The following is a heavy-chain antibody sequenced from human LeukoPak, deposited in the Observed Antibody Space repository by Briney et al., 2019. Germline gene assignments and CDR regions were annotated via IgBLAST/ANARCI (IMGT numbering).Heavy chain of an antibody. CDR1: GFTFSSYA. D-gene: IGHD4-17*01. Sequence: GGSLRLXCAASGFTFSSYAMRWVRQAPGKGLEWVSAISGSGGSTYYADSVKGRFTISRDNSKNTLYLQMNSLRAEDTAVYYCAKTTVSHYFDYWGQGTLVTVSS. CDR3: AKTTVSHYFDY. V-gene: IGHV3-23*01. J-gene: IGHJ4*02. CDR2: ISGSGGST.